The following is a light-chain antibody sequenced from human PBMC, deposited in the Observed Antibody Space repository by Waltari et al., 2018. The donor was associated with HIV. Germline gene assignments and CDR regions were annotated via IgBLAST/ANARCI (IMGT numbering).Light chain of an antibody. CDR1: QVVSSSY. Sequence: EIVLTQSPGTLSLSPGERATLSCRASQVVSSSYLAWYQQKPGQAPRLLIYGASSRATGIPDRFSGSGSGTDFTLTISRLEPEDVAVYYCQQYGSSPPYTFGQGTKLEIK. CDR2: GAS. V-gene: IGKV3-20*01. CDR3: QQYGSSPPYT. J-gene: IGKJ2*01.